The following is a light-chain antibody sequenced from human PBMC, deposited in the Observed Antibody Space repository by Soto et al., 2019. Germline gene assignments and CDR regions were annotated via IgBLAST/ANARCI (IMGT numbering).Light chain of an antibody. CDR2: GAS. V-gene: IGKV3-20*01. Sequence: EIGLTQTPGTLSWSPGERSGVSCSASQTVSSSYLAWYQQKPGQAPRLLIYGASSRATGIPDRFSGSGSGTDFTLTISRLEPEDFTVYDCQQYGSSSWTFGQGTKVDIK. CDR3: QQYGSSSWT. J-gene: IGKJ1*01. CDR1: QTVSSSY.